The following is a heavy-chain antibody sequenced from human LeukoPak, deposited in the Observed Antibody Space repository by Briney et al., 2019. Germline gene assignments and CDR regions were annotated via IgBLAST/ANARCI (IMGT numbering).Heavy chain of an antibody. D-gene: IGHD5-18*01. V-gene: IGHV1-69*04. CDR3: ARDVDTAGWGYYYYGMDV. CDR1: GGTFSSYA. Sequence: SVKVSCKASGGTFSSYAISWVRQAPGQGLEWMGRIIPILGVANYAQKFQGRVTITADKSTSTAYMELSSLRSEDTAVYYCARDVDTAGWGYYYYGMDVWGQGTTVTVSS. J-gene: IGHJ6*02. CDR2: IIPILGVA.